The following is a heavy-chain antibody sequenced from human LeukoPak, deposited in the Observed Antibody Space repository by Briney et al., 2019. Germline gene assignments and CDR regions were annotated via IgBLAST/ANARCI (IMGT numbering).Heavy chain of an antibody. D-gene: IGHD3-16*02. CDR2: INHSGST. V-gene: IGHV4-34*01. CDR3: AKEHSTSYRQIDY. Sequence: PSETLSLTCAVYGGSFSDYYWTWIRQPPGKGLEWIGEINHSGSTNYSPSLKSRVTISVDTSKSQFSLKVGSVTAADTAVYYCAKEHSTSYRQIDYWGQGMLVTVSS. J-gene: IGHJ4*02. CDR1: GGSFSDYY.